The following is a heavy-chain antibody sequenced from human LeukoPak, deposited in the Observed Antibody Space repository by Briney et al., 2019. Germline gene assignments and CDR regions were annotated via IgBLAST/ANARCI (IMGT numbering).Heavy chain of an antibody. CDR2: TLYDGTMA. CDR3: ARRAGDYSHPYDY. J-gene: IGHJ4*02. CDR1: GFISSDYS. V-gene: IGHV3-30*14. Sequence: GGSLRLSCAASGFISSDYSLHWVRQAPGKGLEWVAVTLYDGTMAYYADSVKGRFTISRDNSKNTVHLQMNSLRAEDTAMYYCARRAGDYSHPYDYWGQGTLVTVSS. D-gene: IGHD3-22*01.